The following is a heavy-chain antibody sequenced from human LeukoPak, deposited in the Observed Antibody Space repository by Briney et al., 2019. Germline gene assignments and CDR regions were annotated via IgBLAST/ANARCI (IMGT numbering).Heavy chain of an antibody. J-gene: IGHJ6*03. CDR3: ARMVAAARNHYYYYMDV. D-gene: IGHD6-13*01. Sequence: SETLSLTCTVSGGSISSSSYYWGWIRQPPGKGLEWIGSIYYSGSTYYNPSLKSRVTISVDTSKNQFSLKLSSVTTADTAVYYCARMVAAARNHYYYYMDVWGKGTTVTVSS. CDR1: GGSISSSSYY. V-gene: IGHV4-39*07. CDR2: IYYSGST.